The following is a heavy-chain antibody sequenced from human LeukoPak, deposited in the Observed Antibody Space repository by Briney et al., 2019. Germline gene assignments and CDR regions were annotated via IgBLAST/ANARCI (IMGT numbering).Heavy chain of an antibody. CDR2: ISYSGST. CDR1: GGSVSSGSYY. CDR3: ARHHRWDPFDI. V-gene: IGHV4-61*01. J-gene: IGHJ3*02. Sequence: KPSETLSLTCTVSGGSVSSGSYYWTWIRQPPGKGLEWIGYISYSGSTNFNPSLKSRVTISVDTSKNQFSLNLSSVTAADTAVYYCARHHRWDPFDIWGQGTMVTVSS. D-gene: IGHD1-26*01.